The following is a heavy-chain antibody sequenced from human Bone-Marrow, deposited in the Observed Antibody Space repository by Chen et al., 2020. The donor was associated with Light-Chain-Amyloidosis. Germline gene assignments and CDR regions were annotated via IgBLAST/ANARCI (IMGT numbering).Heavy chain of an antibody. J-gene: IGHJ4*02. V-gene: IGHV3-21*01. Sequence: EVQLVESGGGLVKPGGSLELSCVVSGSTVSSYPLNWVRQTPGRGLEWVSSISRSNSHIYYADSMRGRFTISRDNAKNSVYLQMNNLRAEDTAVYYCARGGGYYYFDYWGQGILVTVSS. CDR2: ISRSNSHI. CDR3: ARGGGYYYFDY. D-gene: IGHD1-26*01. CDR1: GSTVSSYP.